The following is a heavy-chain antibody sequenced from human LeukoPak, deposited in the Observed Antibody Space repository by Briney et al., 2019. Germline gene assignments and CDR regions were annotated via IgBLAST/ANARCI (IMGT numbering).Heavy chain of an antibody. V-gene: IGHV3-23*01. CDR1: GFTFSSSA. J-gene: IGHJ4*02. CDR2: ISVNGGST. Sequence: GGSLRLSCAASGFTFSSSAMSWVRQAPGKGLEWVSSISVNGGSTYFADSVKGRFTISRDNSKNTLYLPMNSLRAEDTAVYNCAKGGQNCDFWRFGYWGQGTLVTVSS. CDR3: AKGGQNCDFWRFGY. D-gene: IGHD3-3*01.